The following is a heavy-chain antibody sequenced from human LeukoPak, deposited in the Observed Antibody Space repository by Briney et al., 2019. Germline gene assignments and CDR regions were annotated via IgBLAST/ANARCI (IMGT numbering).Heavy chain of an antibody. CDR1: GFTFSSYA. Sequence: PGGSLRLSCAASGFTFSSYAMSWVRQAPGKGLEWVSAISGSGGSTYYADSVKGRLTISRDNSKNTLYLQMNSLRAEDTAVYYCAKDWSMVGARGYYGMDVWGQGTTVTVSS. V-gene: IGHV3-23*01. J-gene: IGHJ6*02. CDR2: ISGSGGST. D-gene: IGHD1-26*01. CDR3: AKDWSMVGARGYYGMDV.